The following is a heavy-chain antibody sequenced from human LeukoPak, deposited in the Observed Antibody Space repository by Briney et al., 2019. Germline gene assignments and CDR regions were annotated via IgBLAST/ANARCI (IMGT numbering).Heavy chain of an antibody. CDR2: IKSKTDGGTT. J-gene: IGHJ4*02. V-gene: IGHV3-15*01. CDR1: GFTLSNAW. Sequence: GGSLRLSCAASGFTLSNAWMSWVRQAPGKGLEWVGRIKSKTDGGTTDYAAPVKGRFTISRDDSKNTLYLQMNSQKTEDTAVYYCTTVPQYGGNPHFYFDYWGQGTLVTVSS. D-gene: IGHD4-23*01. CDR3: TTVPQYGGNPHFYFDY.